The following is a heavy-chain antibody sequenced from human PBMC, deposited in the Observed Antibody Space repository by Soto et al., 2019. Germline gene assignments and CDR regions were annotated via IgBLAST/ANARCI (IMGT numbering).Heavy chain of an antibody. CDR2: ISNSGAIM. Sequence: EVLLVEAGGGLVRPGGSLRLSCEASGFDFSFYNMNWARQAPGKGLEWVAYISNSGAIMYYADSVKGRFSISRDNANNSLFLQMNSLRDEDTAVYFCARADSSSPLEGFTFWGQGTLVAVSA. J-gene: IGHJ4*02. CDR1: GFDFSFYN. V-gene: IGHV3-48*02. CDR3: ARADSSSPLEGFTF. D-gene: IGHD6-6*01.